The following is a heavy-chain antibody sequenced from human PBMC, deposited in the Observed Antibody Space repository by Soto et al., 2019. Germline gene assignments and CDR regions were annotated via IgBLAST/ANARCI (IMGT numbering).Heavy chain of an antibody. D-gene: IGHD6-25*01. Sequence: EVQLVQSGGGLVQSGGSLTLSCAASGITVSSTYMSWLRQAPGKRLEWVSVLYGDGRAYYADSVKGRFTISRDNSKNTLHLQMNSLRAEDTDVYYCARSMVAAYFDSWGQGTLVTVSS. J-gene: IGHJ4*02. V-gene: IGHV3-66*01. CDR1: GITVSSTY. CDR2: LYGDGRA. CDR3: ARSMVAAYFDS.